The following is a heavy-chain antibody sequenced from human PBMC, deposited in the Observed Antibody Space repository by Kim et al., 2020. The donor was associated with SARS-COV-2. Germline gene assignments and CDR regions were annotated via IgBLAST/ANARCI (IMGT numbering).Heavy chain of an antibody. CDR3: VRQGENY. CDR1: GFNFNSYG. V-gene: IGHV3-33*07. D-gene: IGHD3-10*01. CDR2: AWYDGSSK. Sequence: GGSLRLSCAASGFNFNSYGMFWVRQAPGRGVEWVAGAWYDGSSKYNGDSVRGRFTISRDNSKNTLYLQMNDLRVEDTAVYYCVRQGENYWGQGTLVTVSS. J-gene: IGHJ4*02.